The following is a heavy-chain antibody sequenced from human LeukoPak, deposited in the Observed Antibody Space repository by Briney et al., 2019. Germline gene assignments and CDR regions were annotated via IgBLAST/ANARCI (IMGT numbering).Heavy chain of an antibody. D-gene: IGHD1-26*01. CDR3: ARDHLGSGSYSSGERVY. CDR2: ISAYNDNT. V-gene: IGHV1-18*01. CDR1: GGTFSSYA. J-gene: IGHJ4*02. Sequence: ASVKVSCKASGGTFSSYAISWVRQAPGQGLEWMGWISAYNDNTDYAQKLQDRVTMTTDTSTSTAYMELRSLRSDDTAVYYCARDHLGSGSYSSGERVYWGQGTLVTVSS.